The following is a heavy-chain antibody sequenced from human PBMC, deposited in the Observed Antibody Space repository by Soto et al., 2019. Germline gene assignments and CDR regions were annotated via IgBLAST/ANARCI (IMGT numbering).Heavy chain of an antibody. CDR2: IWYDGSKK. CDR3: ARDASYYSLWSGYYPSRNGMDV. V-gene: IGHV3-33*01. Sequence: QVQVVESGGGVVQPGRSLRLSCAASGFTFSSFGMHWVRQAPGKGLEWVSRIWYDGSKKSYGDSVKGRFTISRVNSRNTVYLRTNSMRADDTAVYYCARDASYYSLWSGYYPSRNGMDVWGEGTTVTVSS. CDR1: GFTFSSFG. D-gene: IGHD3-3*01. J-gene: IGHJ6*04.